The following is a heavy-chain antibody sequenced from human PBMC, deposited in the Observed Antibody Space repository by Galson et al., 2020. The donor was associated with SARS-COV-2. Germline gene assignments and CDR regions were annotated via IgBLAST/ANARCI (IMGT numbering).Heavy chain of an antibody. J-gene: IGHJ4*02. D-gene: IGHD3-10*01. CDR3: ARSAQIRGVVFDY. CDR1: GFTFTRYS. CDR2: ISDSTTTK. V-gene: IGHV3-48*01. Sequence: GGSLRLSCEASGFTFTRYSMNWVRQAPGRGLEWLSFISDSTTTKLYADSVKGRLTISRDNAKNSLYLQMNSLRGEDTAIYYCARSAQIRGVVFDYWGQGTLVTVSS.